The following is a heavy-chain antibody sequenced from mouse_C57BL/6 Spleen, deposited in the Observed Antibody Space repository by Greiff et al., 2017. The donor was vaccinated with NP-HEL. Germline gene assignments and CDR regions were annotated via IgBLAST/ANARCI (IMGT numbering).Heavy chain of an antibody. J-gene: IGHJ3*01. Sequence: QVQLQQPGAELVKPGASVKMSCKASGYTFPSYWITWVKQRPGQGLEWIGDIYPGSGSTNYTEKFTSKATLTVDTSSSTAYMQLSSLTSEDSAVYYCARGKAQATGFAYWGQGTLVTVSA. V-gene: IGHV1-55*01. CDR3: ARGKAQATGFAY. CDR2: IYPGSGST. CDR1: GYTFPSYW. D-gene: IGHD3-2*02.